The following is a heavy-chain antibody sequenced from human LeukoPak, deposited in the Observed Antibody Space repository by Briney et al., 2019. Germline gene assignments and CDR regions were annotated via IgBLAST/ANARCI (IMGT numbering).Heavy chain of an antibody. CDR1: GFTFSSYS. D-gene: IGHD5-12*01. CDR3: ARDRIVATPEFDY. CDR2: ISSSSSYI. V-gene: IGHV3-21*01. Sequence: GSLRLSCAASGFTFSSYSMNWVRQAPGKGLEWVSSISSSSSYIYYVDSVKGRFTISRDNAKNSLYLQMNSLRAEDTAVYYCARDRIVATPEFDYWGQGTLVTVSS. J-gene: IGHJ4*02.